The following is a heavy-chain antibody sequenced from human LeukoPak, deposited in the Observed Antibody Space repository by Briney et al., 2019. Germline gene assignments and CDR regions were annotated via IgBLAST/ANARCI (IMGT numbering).Heavy chain of an antibody. D-gene: IGHD6-19*01. CDR2: ISSSGSTI. Sequence: GGSLRLSCAASGFTFSDYYMGWIRQAPGKGLECVSYISSSGSTIYYADSVKGRFTISRDNAKNSLYLQMNSLRAEDTAVYYCARDFRYSSGGVDYWGQGTLVTVSS. J-gene: IGHJ4*02. V-gene: IGHV3-11*01. CDR3: ARDFRYSSGGVDY. CDR1: GFTFSDYY.